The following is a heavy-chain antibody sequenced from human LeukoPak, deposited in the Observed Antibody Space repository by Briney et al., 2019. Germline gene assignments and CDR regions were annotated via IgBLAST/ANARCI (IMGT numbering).Heavy chain of an antibody. V-gene: IGHV3-23*01. J-gene: IGHJ4*02. CDR1: GFTFSSYG. Sequence: GGSLRLSCAASGFTFSSYGMSWVRQAPGKGLDWVSVIYRSGGTYFADSVTGRFTISRDDSQNTVSLQMNNLRAEDTAVYYCTRTIPPAHWGQGTLVTVSS. CDR2: IYRSGGT. D-gene: IGHD1/OR15-1a*01. CDR3: TRTIPPAH.